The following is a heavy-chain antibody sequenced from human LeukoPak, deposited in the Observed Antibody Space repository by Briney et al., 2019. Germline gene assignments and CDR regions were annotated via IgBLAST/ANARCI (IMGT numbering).Heavy chain of an antibody. CDR2: ISSSSSYI. CDR1: GFTFSDYS. Sequence: GGSLRLSCAASGFTFSDYSMNWVRQAPGKGLEWVSSISSSSSYIYYADSVKGRFTISRDNAKNSLYLQMNSLRAEDTAVYYCAKGLTNGVPEWGQGTLVTVSS. CDR3: AKGLTNGVPE. V-gene: IGHV3-21*01. D-gene: IGHD2-8*01. J-gene: IGHJ4*02.